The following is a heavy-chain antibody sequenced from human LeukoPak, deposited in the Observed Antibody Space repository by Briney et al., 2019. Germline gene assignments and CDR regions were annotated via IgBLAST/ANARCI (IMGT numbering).Heavy chain of an antibody. D-gene: IGHD3-22*01. V-gene: IGHV3-48*03. CDR3: ARGFYDTSPLNYCMDV. CDR2: ISTSGNTI. Sequence: GGSLILSCSASGFTFSGSEMNWVRQAPGKGLEWISFISTSGNTIYYADSVKGRFTISRDNAKNSLFLQMNSLRVDDTAVYYCARGFYDTSPLNYCMDVWGKGTTVTVSS. J-gene: IGHJ6*03. CDR1: GFTFSGSE.